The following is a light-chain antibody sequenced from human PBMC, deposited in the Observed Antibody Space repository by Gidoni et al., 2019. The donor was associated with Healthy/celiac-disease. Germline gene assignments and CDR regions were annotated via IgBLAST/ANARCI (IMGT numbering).Light chain of an antibody. CDR3: QQYYSTPWT. CDR2: WAS. J-gene: IGKJ1*01. V-gene: IGKV4-1*01. Sequence: DLVMTPSPASLAASLGEGATIYCKSSQSVLYSYNNKNYLAWYQQKPGQPPKLLIYWASTRESGVPDRFSGSGSGTDFTLTISSLQAEDVAVYYCQQYYSTPWTFGQGTKVEIK. CDR1: QSVLYSYNNKNY.